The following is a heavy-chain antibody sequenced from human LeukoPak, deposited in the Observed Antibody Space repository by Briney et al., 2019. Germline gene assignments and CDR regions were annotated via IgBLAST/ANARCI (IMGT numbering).Heavy chain of an antibody. CDR1: GGSISSISYY. D-gene: IGHD3-10*01. CDR2: IYYTGST. CDR3: AVRLWFGEFYFDY. Sequence: SETLSLTCTISGGSISSISYYWGWIRQPPGKGLEWIGSIYYTGSTYYNPSLKSRVIVSVDTSKNQFSLNLRSVTAADTAVYYCAVRLWFGEFYFDYWGQGTLVTVSS. V-gene: IGHV4-39*01. J-gene: IGHJ4*02.